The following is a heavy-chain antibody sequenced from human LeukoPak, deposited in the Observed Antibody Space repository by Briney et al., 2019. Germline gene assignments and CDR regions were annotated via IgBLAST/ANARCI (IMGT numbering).Heavy chain of an antibody. CDR1: GGSISSYY. CDR2: IYYSGST. D-gene: IGHD6-19*01. V-gene: IGHV4-59*01. J-gene: IGHJ3*02. Sequence: SETLSLTCTVSGGSISSYYWSWIRQPPGKGLEWIGYIYYSGSTNYNPSHKSRVTISVDTSKNQFSLKLSSVTAADTAVYYCARDLAVAGRNDAFDIWGQGTLVTVSS. CDR3: ARDLAVAGRNDAFDI.